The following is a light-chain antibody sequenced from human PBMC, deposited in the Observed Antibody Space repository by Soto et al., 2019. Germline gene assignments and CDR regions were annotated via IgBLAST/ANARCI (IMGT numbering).Light chain of an antibody. CDR3: SSYTSRSTFWV. J-gene: IGLJ3*02. CDR1: SSDVDGYKY. Sequence: QSALTQPASVSGSPGQSITISCTGTSSDVDGYKYVSWYQQHPGKAPKLMIYAVSNRPSGVSNRFSGSKSGDTASLTISGLHAEDEADYYCSSYTSRSTFWVFGGGTKVTVL. CDR2: AVS. V-gene: IGLV2-14*01.